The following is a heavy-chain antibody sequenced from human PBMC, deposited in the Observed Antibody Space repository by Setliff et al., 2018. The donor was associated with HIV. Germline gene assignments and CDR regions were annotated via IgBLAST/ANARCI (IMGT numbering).Heavy chain of an antibody. CDR3: ARVPRQLLKGAAAYFDY. CDR1: GGSISSHY. CDR2: IYYSGST. Sequence: SETLSLTCTVSGGSISSHYWSWIRQPPGKGLEWIGYIYYSGSTNYNPSLKSQVTISVDTSKNQFSLRLSSVTAADTAVYYCARVPRQLLKGAAAYFDYWGQGTLVTVSS. J-gene: IGHJ4*02. D-gene: IGHD5-18*01. V-gene: IGHV4-59*11.